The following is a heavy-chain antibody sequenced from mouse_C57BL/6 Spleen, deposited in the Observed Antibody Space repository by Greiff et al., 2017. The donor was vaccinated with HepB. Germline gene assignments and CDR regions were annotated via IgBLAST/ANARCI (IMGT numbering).Heavy chain of an antibody. CDR1: GFTFTDYY. Sequence: DVKLVESGGGLVQPGGSLSLSCAASGFTFTDYYMSWVRQPPGKALEWLGFIRNKANGYTTEYSASVKGRFTISRDNSQSILYLQMNALRAEDSATYYCARYRDYDDGVDYWGQGTTLTVSS. CDR2: IRNKANGYTT. D-gene: IGHD2-4*01. J-gene: IGHJ2*01. V-gene: IGHV7-3*01. CDR3: ARYRDYDDGVDY.